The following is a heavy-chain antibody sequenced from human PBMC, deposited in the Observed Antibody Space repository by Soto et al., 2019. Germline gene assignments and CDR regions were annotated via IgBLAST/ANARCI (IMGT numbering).Heavy chain of an antibody. Sequence: EVQLVASGGGLVQPGGSLRLSCAASGFTFSIYSMNLVRQAPGKGLAWVSYISSSSSTIYYADSVKGRFTISRENAKNSLYLQINCLMAEDTAVYYCARDLNYGLFDYWGQGTLVTGSS. D-gene: IGHD4-17*01. CDR1: GFTFSIYS. CDR3: ARDLNYGLFDY. CDR2: ISSSSSTI. J-gene: IGHJ4*02. V-gene: IGHV3-48*01.